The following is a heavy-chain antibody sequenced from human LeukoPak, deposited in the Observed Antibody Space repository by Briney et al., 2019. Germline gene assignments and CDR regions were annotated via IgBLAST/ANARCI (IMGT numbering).Heavy chain of an antibody. CDR3: ARGDNSGWYFFDY. D-gene: IGHD6-19*01. Sequence: GESLKISSKGSGYSFTSYWIGWVRQMPGKGLEWMGIIYPGDSDTRYSPSFQGQVTISADKSISTAYLQWSTLQAPDTAMYYCARGDNSGWYFFDYWGQGTLVTVSS. V-gene: IGHV5-51*01. CDR1: GYSFTSYW. J-gene: IGHJ4*02. CDR2: IYPGDSDT.